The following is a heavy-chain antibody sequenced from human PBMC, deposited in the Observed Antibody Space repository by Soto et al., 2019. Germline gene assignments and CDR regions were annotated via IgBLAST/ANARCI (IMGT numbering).Heavy chain of an antibody. CDR3: ARDPCGGDCYGNYGMDV. CDR1: GFTFSSYG. CDR2: IWYDGSNK. V-gene: IGHV3-33*01. J-gene: IGHJ6*02. D-gene: IGHD2-21*02. Sequence: QVQLVESGGGVVQPGRSLRLSCAASGFTFSSYGMHWVRQAPGKGLEWVAVIWYDGSNKYYADSVKGRFTISRDNSKNTLYLQMNCLRAEDTAVYYCARDPCGGDCYGNYGMDVWGQGTTVTVSS.